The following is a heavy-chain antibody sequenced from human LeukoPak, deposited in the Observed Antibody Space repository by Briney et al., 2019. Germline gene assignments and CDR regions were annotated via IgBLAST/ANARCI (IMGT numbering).Heavy chain of an antibody. CDR3: ARGSPYCSSTSCYPPNWFDP. D-gene: IGHD2-2*01. V-gene: IGHV4-39*07. J-gene: IGHJ5*02. CDR1: GGSISSSSYY. CDR2: IYYSGST. Sequence: SETLSLTCTVSGGSISSSSYYWGWIRQPPGKGLEWIGSIYYSGSTYYNPSLKSRVTISVDTSKNQFSLKLSSVTAADTAVYYCARGSPYCSSTSCYPPNWFDPWGQGTLATVSS.